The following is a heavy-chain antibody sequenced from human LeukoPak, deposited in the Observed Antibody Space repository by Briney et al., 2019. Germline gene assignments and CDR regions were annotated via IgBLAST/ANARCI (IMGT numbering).Heavy chain of an antibody. CDR3: AKGGVLSVLRFLEWLFDY. Sequence: GGSLRLSCAASGFPFSSYGMHWVRQAPGKGLEWVAFIRYDGSNKHYADSVKGRFTISRDNSKNTLYLQMNSLRAEDTAVYYCAKGGVLSVLRFLEWLFDYWGQGTLVTVSS. J-gene: IGHJ4*02. V-gene: IGHV3-30*02. D-gene: IGHD3-3*01. CDR2: IRYDGSNK. CDR1: GFPFSSYG.